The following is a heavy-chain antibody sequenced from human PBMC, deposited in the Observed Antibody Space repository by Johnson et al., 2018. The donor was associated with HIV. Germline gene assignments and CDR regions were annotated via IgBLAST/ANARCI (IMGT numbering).Heavy chain of an antibody. CDR3: ARDAPDSGSYHAFDI. CDR1: GFTFSSYA. CDR2: ISYDGSNK. Sequence: MQLVESGGGVVQPGRSLRLSCAASGFTFSSYAMHWVRQAPGKGLEWVAVISYDGSNKYYADSVKGRFTISRDNSKNTLYLQMNSLRADDTAVYYCARDAPDSGSYHAFDIWGQGTMVTVSS. D-gene: IGHD1-26*01. J-gene: IGHJ3*02. V-gene: IGHV3-30*04.